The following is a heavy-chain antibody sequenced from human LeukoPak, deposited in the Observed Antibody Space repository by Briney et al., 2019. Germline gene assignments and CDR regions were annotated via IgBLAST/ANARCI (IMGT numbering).Heavy chain of an antibody. V-gene: IGHV4-59*01. J-gene: IGHJ3*02. CDR2: IYYSGST. CDR1: GGSISSYY. D-gene: IGHD2/OR15-2a*01. CDR3: ARINAVIGGNAFDI. Sequence: SETLSLTCTVSGGSISSYYWSWIRQPPGKGLEWIGHIYYSGSTNYNPSLKSRVTISLDRSKDQFSLKLSSATAADTAVYYCARINAVIGGNAFDIWGQGTMVTVSS.